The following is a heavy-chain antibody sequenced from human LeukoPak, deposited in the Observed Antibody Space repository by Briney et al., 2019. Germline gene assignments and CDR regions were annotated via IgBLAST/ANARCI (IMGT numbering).Heavy chain of an antibody. V-gene: IGHV3-30*02. CDR2: IRYDGSNK. D-gene: IGHD4-17*01. J-gene: IGHJ4*02. CDR3: ARGHTAVTRHFDF. CDR1: GFTFSSYG. Sequence: GGSLRLSCAASGFTFSSYGMHWVRQAPGKGLEWVAFIRYDGSNKYYADSVKGRFTISRDNSKNTLYLQMNSLKAEDTAVYYCARGHTAVTRHFDFWGQGTLVTVSS.